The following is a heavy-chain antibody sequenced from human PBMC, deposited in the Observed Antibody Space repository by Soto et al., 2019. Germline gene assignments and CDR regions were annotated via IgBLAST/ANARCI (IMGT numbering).Heavy chain of an antibody. CDR3: ARQSPDYGDYVPY. CDR2: IYPGDSDT. V-gene: IGHV5-51*01. CDR1: GYSFTSYC. Sequence: GESLKISCKGSGYSFTSYCIGWVRQMPGKGLEWMGIIYPGDSDTRYSPYFQGQVTISADKSISTAYLQWSSLKASDTAMYYCARQSPDYGDYVPYWGQGTLVTVSS. J-gene: IGHJ4*02. D-gene: IGHD4-17*01.